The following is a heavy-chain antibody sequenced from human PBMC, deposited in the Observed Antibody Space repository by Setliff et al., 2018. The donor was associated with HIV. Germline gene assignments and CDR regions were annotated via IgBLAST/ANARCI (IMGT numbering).Heavy chain of an antibody. V-gene: IGHV1-46*01. CDR2: INPSGGST. CDR3: ARELTGTAAA. D-gene: IGHD6-13*01. CDR1: GYIFTSYA. J-gene: IGHJ5*02. Sequence: ASVKVSCKASGYIFTSYAMNWVRQAPGQGLEWMGIINPSGGSTSYAQKFQGRVTMTRDTSTSTVYMELSSLRSEDTAVYYCARELTGTAAAWGQGTLVTVSS.